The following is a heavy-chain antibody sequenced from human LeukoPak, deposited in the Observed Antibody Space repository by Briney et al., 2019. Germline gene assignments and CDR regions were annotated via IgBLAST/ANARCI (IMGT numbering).Heavy chain of an antibody. D-gene: IGHD5-12*01. J-gene: IGHJ4*02. CDR2: IIPILGIA. CDR1: GYTFTSYG. CDR3: ARKALERYSGYDGSEDY. V-gene: IGHV1-69*04. Sequence: SVKVSCKASGYTFTSYGISWMRQAPGQGLEWMGRIIPILGIANYAQKFQGRVTITADKSTSTAYMELSSLRSEDTAVYYCARKALERYSGYDGSEDYWGQGTLVTVSS.